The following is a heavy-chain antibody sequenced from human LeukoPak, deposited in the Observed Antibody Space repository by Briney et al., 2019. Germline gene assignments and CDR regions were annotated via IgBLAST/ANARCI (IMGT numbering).Heavy chain of an antibody. CDR3: AISIQAAAIPAFDY. D-gene: IGHD6-25*01. CDR1: GNTFAGHN. Sequence: ASVKVSCKAPGNTFAGHNIHWMRQAPGQGLELMGWINPDRGGTYYARQFQGRVTMTSDTSIRAAYMELSSLVSEDSAVYFCAISIQAAAIPAFDYWGQGTLVTVSS. CDR2: INPDRGGT. J-gene: IGHJ4*02. V-gene: IGHV1-2*02.